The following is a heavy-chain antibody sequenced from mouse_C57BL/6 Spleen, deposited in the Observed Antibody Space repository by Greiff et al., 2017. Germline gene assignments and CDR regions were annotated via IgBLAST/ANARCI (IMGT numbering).Heavy chain of an antibody. J-gene: IGHJ1*03. V-gene: IGHV14-2*01. CDR3: ARGSSKSWYFDV. Sequence: EVMLVESGAELVKPGASVKLSCTASGFNIKDYYMHWVKQRTEQGLAWIGRIDPEDGETKYAPKFQGKATITADTSSNTAYLQLSSLTSEDTAVYYCARGSSKSWYFDVWGTGTTVTVSS. CDR1: GFNIKDYY. D-gene: IGHD1-1*01. CDR2: IDPEDGET.